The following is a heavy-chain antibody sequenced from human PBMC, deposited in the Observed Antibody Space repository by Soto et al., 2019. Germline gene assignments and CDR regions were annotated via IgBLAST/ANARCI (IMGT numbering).Heavy chain of an antibody. D-gene: IGHD6-13*01. V-gene: IGHV4-59*01. J-gene: IGHJ6*02. Sequence: QVQLQESGPGLVKPSETLSLTCTVSGGSISSYYWSWIRQPPGKGLEWIGYIYYSGSTNYNPSLHSRVTLSVDTSKNQFSLKLSSVTAADTAVYYCARGDSSPPYYYYGMDVWGQGTTVTVSS. CDR1: GGSISSYY. CDR2: IYYSGST. CDR3: ARGDSSPPYYYYGMDV.